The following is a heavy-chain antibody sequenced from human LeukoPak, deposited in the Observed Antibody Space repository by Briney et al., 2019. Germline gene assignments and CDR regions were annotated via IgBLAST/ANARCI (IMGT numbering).Heavy chain of an antibody. D-gene: IGHD6-13*01. Sequence: GESLRISCQGYGYSFTNFCIGWVRQMPGEGLEWMGIIYPADSNTIYSPSFQGQVTISADKSISTAYLQWSNLKASDTAIYYCARPRLAAAGSAFDIWGQGTMVTVSS. J-gene: IGHJ3*02. V-gene: IGHV5-51*01. CDR3: ARPRLAAAGSAFDI. CDR1: GYSFTNFC. CDR2: IYPADSNT.